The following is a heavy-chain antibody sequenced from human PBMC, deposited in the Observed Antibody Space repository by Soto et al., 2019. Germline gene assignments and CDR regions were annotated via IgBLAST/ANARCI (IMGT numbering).Heavy chain of an antibody. CDR2: INPNSGGT. CDR1: GYTFTGYY. J-gene: IGHJ4*02. V-gene: IGHV1-2*04. CDR3: ARDYYGSGMHFDY. Sequence: GASVKVSCKASGYTFTGYYMHWVRQAPGQGLEWMGWINPNSGGTNYAQKFQGWVTMTRDTSISTAYMELSRLRSDDTAVYYCARDYYGSGMHFDYWGQGTLVTSPQ. D-gene: IGHD3-10*01.